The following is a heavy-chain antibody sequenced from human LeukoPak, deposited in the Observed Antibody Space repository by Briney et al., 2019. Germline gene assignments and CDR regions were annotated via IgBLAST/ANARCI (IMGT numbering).Heavy chain of an antibody. D-gene: IGHD3-3*01. J-gene: IGHJ4*02. CDR2: IHISGST. CDR3: ARGTPGWIFTFDY. CDR1: GGSISTYY. Sequence: SETLSLTCTVSGGSISTYYWSWIRQPAGRGLEWIGRIHISGSTNYNPSLKSRVTMSVDTSKNQFSLKLTSVTAADAAVYYCARGTPGWIFTFDYWGQGTLVTVSS. V-gene: IGHV4-4*07.